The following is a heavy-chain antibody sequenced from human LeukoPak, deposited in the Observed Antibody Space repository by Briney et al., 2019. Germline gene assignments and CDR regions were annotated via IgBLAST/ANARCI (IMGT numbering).Heavy chain of an antibody. CDR3: ARDRVDTDGFGWFDP. V-gene: IGHV4-59*01. CDR2: IYYSGST. CDR1: GGYISSYY. J-gene: IGHJ5*02. D-gene: IGHD5-18*01. Sequence: PSETLSLTCTVSGGYISSYYWSWIRQPPGKGLEWIGYIYYSGSTNYNPSLKSRVTTSVDTSKNQFSLKLSSVTAADTAVYYCARDRVDTDGFGWFDPWGQGTLVTVSS.